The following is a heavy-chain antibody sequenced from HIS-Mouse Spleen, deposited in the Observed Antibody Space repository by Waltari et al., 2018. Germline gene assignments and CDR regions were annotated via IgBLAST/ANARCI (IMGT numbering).Heavy chain of an antibody. CDR3: ARVKVATIFDY. V-gene: IGHV4-38-2*02. CDR1: GYSISSGYY. Sequence: QVQLQESGPGRVRPSETLSLTCPVSGYSISSGYYWAWIRQPPGKGLEWIGSIYHSGSTYYNPSLKSRVTISVDTSKNQFSLKLSSVTAADTAVYYCARVKVATIFDYWGQGTLVTVSS. CDR2: IYHSGST. J-gene: IGHJ4*02. D-gene: IGHD5-12*01.